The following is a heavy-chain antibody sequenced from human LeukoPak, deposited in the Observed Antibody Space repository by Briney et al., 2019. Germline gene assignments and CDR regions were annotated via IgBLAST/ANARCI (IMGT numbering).Heavy chain of an antibody. V-gene: IGHV3-23*01. CDR3: AKALGPRRVPAAMDV. Sequence: GGSLRLSCAASGFTFSSYAMSWVRQAPGKGLEWVSAISGSGGSTYYADSVKGRFTISRDNSKNTLYLQMNSLRAEDKAVYYCAKALGPRRVPAAMDVWGKGTTVTVSS. D-gene: IGHD2-2*01. CDR1: GFTFSSYA. J-gene: IGHJ6*04. CDR2: ISGSGGST.